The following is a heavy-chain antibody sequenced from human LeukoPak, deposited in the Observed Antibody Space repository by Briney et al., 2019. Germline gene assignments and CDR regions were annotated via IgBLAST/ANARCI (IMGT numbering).Heavy chain of an antibody. CDR2: IWYDGSNK. Sequence: GGSLRLSCAASGFTFSSYGMHWVRQAPGKGLEGVAVIWYDGSNKYYADSVKGRFTISRDNSKNTLYLQMNSLRAEDTAVYYCAKVKQAIVVVPAAKGPLEFDYWGQGTLVTVSS. D-gene: IGHD2-2*01. V-gene: IGHV3-33*06. CDR1: GFTFSSYG. CDR3: AKVKQAIVVVPAAKGPLEFDY. J-gene: IGHJ4*02.